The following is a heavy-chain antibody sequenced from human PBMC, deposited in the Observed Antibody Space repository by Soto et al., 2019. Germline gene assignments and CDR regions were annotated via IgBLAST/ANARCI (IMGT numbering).Heavy chain of an antibody. V-gene: IGHV4-31*03. CDR1: GGSISSGDYY. D-gene: IGHD6-6*01. Sequence: SEILSLTCSVSGGSISSGDYYWTWIRQHPGKGLEWIGYIYYSGNTYYSPSLQSRLSISVDTSKNQFSLKLYSVTAADTAMYYCARGSFSSSSSWFDPWGQGTLVTVSS. J-gene: IGHJ5*02. CDR2: IYYSGNT. CDR3: ARGSFSSSSSWFDP.